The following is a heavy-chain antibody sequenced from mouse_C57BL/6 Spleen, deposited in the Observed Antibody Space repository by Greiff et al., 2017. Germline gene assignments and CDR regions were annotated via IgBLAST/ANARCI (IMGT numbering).Heavy chain of an antibody. CDR1: GYAFSSYW. CDR2: IYPGDGDT. V-gene: IGHV1-80*01. D-gene: IGHD1-1*01. CDR3: ARKFITTVVGYFDY. Sequence: QVQLQQSGAELVKPGASVKISCKASGYAFSSYWMNWVKQRPGKGLEWIGQIYPGDGDTNYNGKFKGKATLTADNSSSTAYMQLSSLTSEDSAVYFCARKFITTVVGYFDYWGQGTTLTVSS. J-gene: IGHJ2*01.